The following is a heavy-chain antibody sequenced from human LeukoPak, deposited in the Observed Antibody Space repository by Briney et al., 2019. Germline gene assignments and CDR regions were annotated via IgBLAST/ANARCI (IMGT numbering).Heavy chain of an antibody. D-gene: IGHD4-17*01. CDR1: GFTVSSNY. Sequence: GGSLRLSCAASGFTVSSNYMSWVRQAPGKGLEWVSIIYSGGSTYYANSVKGRFTISRDNSKNTLYLQMNSLRAEDTAVYYCAREMTTVTTRGGDAFDIWGQGTMVTVSS. CDR2: IYSGGST. J-gene: IGHJ3*02. V-gene: IGHV3-53*01. CDR3: AREMTTVTTRGGDAFDI.